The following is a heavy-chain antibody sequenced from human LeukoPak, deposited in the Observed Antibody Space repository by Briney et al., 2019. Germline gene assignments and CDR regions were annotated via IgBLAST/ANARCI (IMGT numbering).Heavy chain of an antibody. V-gene: IGHV3-30*04. J-gene: IGHJ6*03. Sequence: PGRSLRLSCAASGFTFSSYAMHWVRQAPGKGLEWVAVISYDGSNKYYADSVKGRFTISRDNAKNSLYLQMNSLRAEDTAVYYCARRGSNSSGLNYYYYYMGVWGKGTTVTISS. CDR3: ARRGSNSSGLNYYYYYMGV. D-gene: IGHD6-19*01. CDR1: GFTFSSYA. CDR2: ISYDGSNK.